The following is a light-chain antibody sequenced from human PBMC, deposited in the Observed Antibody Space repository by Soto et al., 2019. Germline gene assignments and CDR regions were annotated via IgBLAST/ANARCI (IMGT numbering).Light chain of an antibody. Sequence: EIVFTQSPSTLSFYPWEIATLSCRASQSVSSDFAWYQQKPGQAPRLLIYDASTRATGIPDRFSGSGSGTDFTLTISRLEPEDFAVYYCQQHGGSPITFGQGTRLEI. CDR1: QSVSSD. J-gene: IGKJ5*01. CDR2: DAS. CDR3: QQHGGSPIT. V-gene: IGKV3-20*01.